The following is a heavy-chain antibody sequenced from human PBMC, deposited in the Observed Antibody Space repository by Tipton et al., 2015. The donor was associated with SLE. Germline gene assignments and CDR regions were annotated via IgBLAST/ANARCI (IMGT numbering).Heavy chain of an antibody. CDR1: GGSISSYY. V-gene: IGHV4-34*01. D-gene: IGHD6-13*01. J-gene: IGHJ4*02. Sequence: LRLSCTVSGGSISSYYWSWIRQPPGKGLEWIGEINHSGSTNYNPSLKSRVTISVDTSKNQFSLKLSSVTAADTAVYYCARGAAAHDYWGQGTLVTVSS. CDR3: ARGAAAHDY. CDR2: INHSGST.